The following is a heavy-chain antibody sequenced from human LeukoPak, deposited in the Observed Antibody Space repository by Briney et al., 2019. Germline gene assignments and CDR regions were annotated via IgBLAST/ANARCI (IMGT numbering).Heavy chain of an antibody. J-gene: IGHJ4*02. D-gene: IGHD6-25*01. CDR2: IYHSGST. CDR1: GGSISSYY. V-gene: IGHV4-38-2*02. CDR3: ARDSNRRGTY. Sequence: SETLSLTCTVSGGSISSYYWSWIRQPPGKGLEWIGSIYHSGSTYYNPSLKSRVTISVDTSKNQFSLKLSSVTAADTAVYYCARDSNRRGTYWGQGTLVTVSS.